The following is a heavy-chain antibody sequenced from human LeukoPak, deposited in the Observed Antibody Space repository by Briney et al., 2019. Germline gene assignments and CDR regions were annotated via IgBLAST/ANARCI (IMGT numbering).Heavy chain of an antibody. CDR1: GFTFSSYA. D-gene: IGHD1-1*01. V-gene: IGHV3-23*01. CDR3: AKARDPQGVRMSFDS. J-gene: IGHJ4*02. Sequence: GGSLRLSCAASGFTFSSYAMNWVRQAPGKGLEWVSVISGSGGSTHYADSVKGRFTISRDSSRNTLYLQMNSLRAEDTAVYYCAKARDPQGVRMSFDSWGQGTLVTVSS. CDR2: ISGSGGST.